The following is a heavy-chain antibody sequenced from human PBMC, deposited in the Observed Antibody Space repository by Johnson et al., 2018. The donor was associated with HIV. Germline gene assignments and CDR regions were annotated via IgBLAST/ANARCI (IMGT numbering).Heavy chain of an antibody. CDR3: AKPLDYGDFYDAFDI. V-gene: IGHV3-NL1*01. J-gene: IGHJ3*02. D-gene: IGHD4-17*01. Sequence: QVQLVESGGGVVQPGGSLRLSCAASGFTVSSYGMHWVRQAPGKGLEWVSLIYTGGRTDYADSVKGRFTVSRDISKNTLYFQMNSLRAEDTAVYYCAKPLDYGDFYDAFDIWGQGTMVTVSS. CDR1: GFTVSSYG. CDR2: IYTGGRT.